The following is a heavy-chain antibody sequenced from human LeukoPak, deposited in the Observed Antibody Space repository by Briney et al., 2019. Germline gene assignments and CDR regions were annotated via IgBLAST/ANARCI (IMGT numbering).Heavy chain of an antibody. Sequence: GGSLRLSCAASGFTFSSYAMGWVRQAPGKGLEWVSAISGSGGSTYYADSVKGRFTISRDNSKNTLYLQMNSLRAEDTAVYYCTRAGYGTPVYYYYMDVWGKGTTVTVSS. J-gene: IGHJ6*03. CDR1: GFTFSSYA. D-gene: IGHD5-18*01. V-gene: IGHV3-23*01. CDR2: ISGSGGST. CDR3: TRAGYGTPVYYYYMDV.